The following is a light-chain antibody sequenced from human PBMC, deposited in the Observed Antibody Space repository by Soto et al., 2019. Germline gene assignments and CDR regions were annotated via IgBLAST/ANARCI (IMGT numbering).Light chain of an antibody. V-gene: IGKV3-20*01. CDR3: QQYGGSPRT. J-gene: IGKJ1*01. CDR2: GAS. CDR1: QSIGGNF. Sequence: EIMLTQSPGTLSLSPGEGATLSCRASQSIGGNFLAWYQQRRGQAPRLLIHGASNRATGIPDRFSGSGSGTDFTLTITRLEPEDFAVYYCQQYGGSPRTFGQGTKVEVK.